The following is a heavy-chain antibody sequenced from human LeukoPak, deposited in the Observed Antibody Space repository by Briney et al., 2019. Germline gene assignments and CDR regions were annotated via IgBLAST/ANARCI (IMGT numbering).Heavy chain of an antibody. CDR2: ISYDGSNK. D-gene: IGHD3-16*02. CDR3: ARDRTPGHMITFGGVIVGGVGY. J-gene: IGHJ4*02. Sequence: PGGSLRLSCAASGFTFSSYAMHWVRQAPGKGLEWVAVISYDGSNKYYADSVKGRFTISRDNSKNTLYLQMNSLRAEDTAVYYCARDRTPGHMITFGGVIVGGVGYWGQGTLVTVPS. CDR1: GFTFSSYA. V-gene: IGHV3-30-3*01.